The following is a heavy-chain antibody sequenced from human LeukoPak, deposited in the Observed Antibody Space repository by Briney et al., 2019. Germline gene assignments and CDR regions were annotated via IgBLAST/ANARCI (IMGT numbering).Heavy chain of an antibody. CDR1: GGTFSSYA. D-gene: IGHD4-23*01. Sequence: SVKVSCKASGGTFSSYAISWVRQAPGQGLEWMGGVIPIFGTAYYAQKFQGRVTITTDESTSTAYMELSSLRSEDTAVYYCARGAGGNFGYFDYWGQGTLVTVSS. V-gene: IGHV1-69*05. J-gene: IGHJ4*02. CDR2: VIPIFGTA. CDR3: ARGAGGNFGYFDY.